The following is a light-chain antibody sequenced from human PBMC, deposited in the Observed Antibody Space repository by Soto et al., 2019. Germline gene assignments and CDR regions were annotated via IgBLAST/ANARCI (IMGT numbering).Light chain of an antibody. J-gene: IGKJ4*01. CDR2: DAS. Sequence: DMQLTQSPSSLSASVGDRVTITCRASQDISNYLHWYQQKPGKAPKLLIYDASNLEGGVPSRFSGSGSATSFTFTINSLQPEDVATYYCQQYASLPLTFGGGTRVEIK. CDR1: QDISNY. CDR3: QQYASLPLT. V-gene: IGKV1-33*01.